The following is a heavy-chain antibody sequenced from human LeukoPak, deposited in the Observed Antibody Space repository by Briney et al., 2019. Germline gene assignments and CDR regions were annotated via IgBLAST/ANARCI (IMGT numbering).Heavy chain of an antibody. D-gene: IGHD1-26*01. CDR3: ARASGRYSDAFDI. CDR1: GYTCTGYY. Sequence: GASVKVSCKASGYTCTGYYMHWVRQAPGQGLEWMGWINPNSGGTNYAQNFQGRVTMTRDTSISTAYMELSRLRSDDTALYYCARASGRYSDAFDIWGQGTMVTVSS. J-gene: IGHJ3*02. CDR2: INPNSGGT. V-gene: IGHV1-2*02.